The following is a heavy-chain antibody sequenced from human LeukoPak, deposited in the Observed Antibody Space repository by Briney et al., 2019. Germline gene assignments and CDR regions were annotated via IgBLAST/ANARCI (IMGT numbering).Heavy chain of an antibody. V-gene: IGHV3-7*01. D-gene: IGHD6-13*01. CDR3: ARLRGYSSSWYSYYYYYGMDV. Sequence: PGGSLRLSGAASGFTFSSYWMSWVRQAPGKGLEWVANIKQDGSEKYYVDSVKGRFTISRDNAKNSLYLQMNSLRAEGTAVYYCARLRGYSSSWYSYYYYYGMDVWGQGTTVTVSS. J-gene: IGHJ6*02. CDR2: IKQDGSEK. CDR1: GFTFSSYW.